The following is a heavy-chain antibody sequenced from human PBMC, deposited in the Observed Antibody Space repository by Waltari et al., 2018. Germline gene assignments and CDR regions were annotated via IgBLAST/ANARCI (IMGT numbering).Heavy chain of an antibody. CDR3: ARANKEGCSGGSCYRAFDI. V-gene: IGHV3-48*04. CDR1: GFTFSSYR. Sequence: EVQLVESGGGLVQPGGSLRLSCAASGFTFSSYRMNWVRQAPGKGLEWVSYISSSSSTIYYADSVKGRFTISRDNAKNSLYLQMNSLRAEDTAVYYCARANKEGCSGGSCYRAFDIWGQGTMVTVSS. D-gene: IGHD2-15*01. J-gene: IGHJ3*02. CDR2: ISSSSSTI.